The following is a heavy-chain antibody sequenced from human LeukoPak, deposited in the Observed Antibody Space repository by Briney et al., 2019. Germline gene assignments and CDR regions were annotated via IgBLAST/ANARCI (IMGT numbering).Heavy chain of an antibody. CDR1: GGSISSYY. V-gene: IGHV4-59*01. J-gene: IGHJ2*01. Sequence: SETLSLTCTVSGGSISSYYWSWIRQPPGKGLEWIGYIYYSGSTNYNPSLKSRVTISVDTCKNQFSLKLSSVTAADTAVYYCARGPGFEDSSSWSHWYFDLWGRGTLVTVSS. CDR3: ARGPGFEDSSSWSHWYFDL. CDR2: IYYSGST. D-gene: IGHD6-13*01.